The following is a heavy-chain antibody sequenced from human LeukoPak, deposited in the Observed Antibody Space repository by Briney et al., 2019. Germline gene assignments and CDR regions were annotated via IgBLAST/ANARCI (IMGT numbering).Heavy chain of an antibody. CDR3: ARVDTATSDAFDI. CDR2: IYYSGST. V-gene: IGHV4-59*01. Sequence: SETLSLTCNVSGGSISSYYWSWIRQPPGKGLEWIGYIYYSGSTNYNPSLKSRVTISVDTSKNQFSLKLSSVTAADTAVYYCARVDTATSDAFDIWGQGTMVTVSS. J-gene: IGHJ3*02. CDR1: GGSISSYY. D-gene: IGHD5-18*01.